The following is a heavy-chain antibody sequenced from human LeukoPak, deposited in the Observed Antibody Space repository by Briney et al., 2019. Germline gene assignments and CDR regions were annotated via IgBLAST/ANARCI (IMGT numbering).Heavy chain of an antibody. V-gene: IGHV3-23*01. J-gene: IGHJ4*02. CDR3: ERAEYRRIPGYFDY. Sequence: PGGSLRLSCVVSGIKLSNYGMSWVRQAPGKGLEWVSGIREAGGCTNYADSVKGRFTISRDNAKNSLYLQMTSLRAEDTAVYYCERAEYRRIPGYFDYWGEAILVTASS. CDR2: IREAGGCT. CDR1: GIKLSNYG. D-gene: IGHD6-6*01.